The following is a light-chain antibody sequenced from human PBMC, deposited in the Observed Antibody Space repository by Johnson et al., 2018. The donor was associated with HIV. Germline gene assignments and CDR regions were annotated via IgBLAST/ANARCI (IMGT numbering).Light chain of an antibody. Sequence: QSVLTQPPSVSAAPGQKVTISCSGTSCDIGNNYVSCHQQFPGTVPKLLIYDNNKRPSGIPDRISGSKSGTSATLGITGLQTGDEADHYCDTWHSRLSAGHLFGTGPKVTVL. CDR3: DTWHSRLSAGHL. J-gene: IGLJ1*01. CDR1: SCDIGNNY. V-gene: IGLV1-51*01. CDR2: DNN.